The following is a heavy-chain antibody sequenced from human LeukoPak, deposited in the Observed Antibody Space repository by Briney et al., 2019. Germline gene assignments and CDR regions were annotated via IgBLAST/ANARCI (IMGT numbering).Heavy chain of an antibody. J-gene: IGHJ3*02. D-gene: IGHD1-26*01. V-gene: IGHV4-39*07. CDR2: IYYSGST. CDR1: GGSISSSSYY. Sequence: SETLSLTCTVSGGSISSSSYYWGWIRQPPGKGLEWIGSIYYSGSTYYNPSLKSRVTISVDTSKNQFSLKLSSVTAADTAVYYCARRAYYRINLRAAFDIWGQGTMVTVSS. CDR3: ARRAYYRINLRAAFDI.